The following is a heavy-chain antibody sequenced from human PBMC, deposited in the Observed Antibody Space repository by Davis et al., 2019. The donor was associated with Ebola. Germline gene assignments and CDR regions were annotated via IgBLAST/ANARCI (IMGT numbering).Heavy chain of an antibody. J-gene: IGHJ4*02. CDR3: ATTPRYSSHGAYFDY. CDR2: VTHSGTT. V-gene: IGHV4-34*01. CDR1: GGSFSAYY. Sequence: SETLSLTCAVYGGSFSAYYWTWIRQPQGKGLEWIGEVTHSGTTNYNPSLKSRVTISVDTSKNQFSLKLNSVTAADTAMYYCATTPRYSSHGAYFDYWGQGTLVTVSS. D-gene: IGHD4-11*01.